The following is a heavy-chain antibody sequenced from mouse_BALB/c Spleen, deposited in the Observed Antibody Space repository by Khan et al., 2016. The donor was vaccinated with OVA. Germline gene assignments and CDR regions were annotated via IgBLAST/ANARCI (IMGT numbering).Heavy chain of an antibody. V-gene: IGHV1-5*01. CDR3: TRRNWDVAWFAY. CDR2: IYPGNSDT. J-gene: IGHJ3*01. CDR1: GYTFTRSW. D-gene: IGHD4-1*01. Sequence: VRLQQSGTVLARPGASVKMSCKASGYTFTRSWMHWVKQRPGQGLEWIGAIYPGNSDTNYNEKFKGKAKLTAVTSTSTAYMELSSLTNEDSAVYYCTRRNWDVAWFAYWGQGTLVTVSA.